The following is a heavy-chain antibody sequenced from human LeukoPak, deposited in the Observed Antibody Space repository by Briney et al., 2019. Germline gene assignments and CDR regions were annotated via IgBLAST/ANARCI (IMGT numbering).Heavy chain of an antibody. V-gene: IGHV4-30-4*01. CDR1: GGSISSGDYH. D-gene: IGHD2-2*01. CDR2: IYYSGST. CDR3: ARVVVVPAATGHAFDI. J-gene: IGHJ3*02. Sequence: PSETLSLTCTVSGGSISSGDYHWSWIRQPPGKGLEWIGYIYYSGSTYYNPSLKSRVTISVDTSKNQFSLKLSSVTAADTAVYYCARVVVVPAATGHAFDIWGQGTMVTVSS.